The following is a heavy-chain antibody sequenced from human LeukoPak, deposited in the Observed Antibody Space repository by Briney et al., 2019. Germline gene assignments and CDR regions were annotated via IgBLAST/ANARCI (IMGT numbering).Heavy chain of an antibody. CDR3: ARAGITIFGVVIIGNWFDP. CDR2: INHSGST. Sequence: SETLSLTCAVYGGSFSGYYWSWIRQPPGKGLEWIGEINHSGSTNYNPSLKSRVTISVDTSKNQFSLKLSSVTAADTAVYYCARAGITIFGVVIIGNWFDPWGQGTPVTVSS. CDR1: GGSFSGYY. J-gene: IGHJ5*02. D-gene: IGHD3-3*01. V-gene: IGHV4-34*01.